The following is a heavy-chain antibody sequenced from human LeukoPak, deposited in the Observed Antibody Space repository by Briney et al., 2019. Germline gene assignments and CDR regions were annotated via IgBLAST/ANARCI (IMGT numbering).Heavy chain of an antibody. CDR2: ISYDGSKK. CDR3: ARDRRLLWFGELEYWFDP. CDR1: GFSFNSYA. D-gene: IGHD3-10*01. J-gene: IGHJ5*02. V-gene: IGHV3-30-3*01. Sequence: GGSLRLSCAASGFSFNSYAFHWVRQAPGKGLEWVAVISYDGSKKYYADSVKGRFTISRDNAKNSLYLQMNSLRAEDTAVYYCARDRRLLWFGELEYWFDPWGQGTLVTVSS.